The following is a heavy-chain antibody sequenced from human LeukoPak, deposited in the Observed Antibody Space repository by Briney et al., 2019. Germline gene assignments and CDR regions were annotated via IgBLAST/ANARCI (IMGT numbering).Heavy chain of an antibody. CDR1: GFTFSDSY. CDR2: ISNSGSSI. Sequence: PGGSLRLSCAASGFTFSDSYMTWIRQAPGKGLEWVSYISNSGSSIYYADSVKGRFTISRDNAKNSLYLQMNSLRAEDTAVYYCARGGDGYAFDIWGQGTMVTVSS. V-gene: IGHV3-11*04. CDR3: ARGGDGYAFDI. J-gene: IGHJ3*02. D-gene: IGHD5-24*01.